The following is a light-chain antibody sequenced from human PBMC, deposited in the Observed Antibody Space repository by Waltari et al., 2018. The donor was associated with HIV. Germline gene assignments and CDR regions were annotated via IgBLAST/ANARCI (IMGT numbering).Light chain of an antibody. CDR3: QSYDSSLKVI. CDR2: DKG. CDR1: SSNIGAGYD. Sequence: QSVLTQPPSVSGAPGQRVTISCTGSSSNIGAGYDVHWYQQLPGTAPKLLIYDKGNRPAGVPDRCSGSKSGTSASLAISGLQAEDEADYYCQSYDSSLKVIFGGGTKVTVL. J-gene: IGLJ2*01. V-gene: IGLV1-40*01.